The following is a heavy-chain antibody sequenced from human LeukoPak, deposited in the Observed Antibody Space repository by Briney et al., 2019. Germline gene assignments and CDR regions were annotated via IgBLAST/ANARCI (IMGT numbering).Heavy chain of an antibody. CDR2: ISSDGSYT. Sequence: GGALRLSCAASGFTLNTYWMHWVRQAPGKGLVWVSYISSDGSYTSYADSVKGRITISRDSAKNTLYLQMNSLRAEDTAVYYCVRDGERSFDIWGQGTMVTVS. D-gene: IGHD2-21*01. CDR3: VRDGERSFDI. V-gene: IGHV3-74*01. CDR1: GFTLNTYW. J-gene: IGHJ3*02.